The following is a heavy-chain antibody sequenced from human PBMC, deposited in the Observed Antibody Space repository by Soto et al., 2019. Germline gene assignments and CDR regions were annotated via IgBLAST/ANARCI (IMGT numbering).Heavy chain of an antibody. V-gene: IGHV3-30-3*01. D-gene: IGHD3-3*02. J-gene: IGHJ4*02. Sequence: QVQLVESGGGVVQPGRSLRLSCAASGFTFSSYAMHWVRQAPGKGLEWVAVISYDGSNKYYADSVKGRFTISRDNSKNTLYLQMNSLIAEDTAVYYCARTFVLLYYFDYWGQGTLVTVSS. CDR2: ISYDGSNK. CDR1: GFTFSSYA. CDR3: ARTFVLLYYFDY.